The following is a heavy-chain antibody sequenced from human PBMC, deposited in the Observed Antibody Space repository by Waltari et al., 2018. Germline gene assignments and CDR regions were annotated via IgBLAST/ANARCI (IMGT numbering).Heavy chain of an antibody. Sequence: QVQLVDSGGAVVQPGRYLRLSCSASGFLLTRYGMHWVRQAPGKGLEWVAGISYDGYITDYADSGEGRFTISRDNSKNTVYLQVSSLRAEDTAMYYCVRSQGFLIDQWGQGSLVTVSS. CDR1: GFLLTRYG. D-gene: IGHD2-21*01. V-gene: IGHV3-30*03. J-gene: IGHJ4*02. CDR2: ISYDGYIT. CDR3: VRSQGFLIDQ.